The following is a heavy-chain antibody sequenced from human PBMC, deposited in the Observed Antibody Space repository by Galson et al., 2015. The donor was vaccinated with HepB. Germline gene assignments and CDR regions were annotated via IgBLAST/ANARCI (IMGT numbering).Heavy chain of an antibody. D-gene: IGHD1-26*01. CDR2: IHYSGST. Sequence: ETLSLTCTVSGGSISSYYWSWIRQPPGNGLEWIGYIHYSGSTNYNPSLKSRVTISVDTSKNQFSLKLSSVTAADTAVYYCARESSGSYYGELYYYGMDVWGQGTTVTVSS. CDR3: ARESSGSYYGELYYYGMDV. J-gene: IGHJ6*02. V-gene: IGHV4-59*01. CDR1: GGSISSYY.